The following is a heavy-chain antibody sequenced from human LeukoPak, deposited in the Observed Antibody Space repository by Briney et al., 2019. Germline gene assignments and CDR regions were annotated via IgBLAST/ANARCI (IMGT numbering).Heavy chain of an antibody. J-gene: IGHJ4*02. CDR2: IKQDGSEK. CDR1: GFTFSSYW. V-gene: IGHV3-7*04. Sequence: GGSLRLSCAASGFTFSSYWMSWIRQAPGKGLEWVANIKQDGSEKQYVDSVKGRFAISRDNAENSLYLQMNSLKAEDTAVYYCGRFTRSGDSVYWGQGTLVTVSS. CDR3: GRFTRSGDSVY. D-gene: IGHD7-27*01.